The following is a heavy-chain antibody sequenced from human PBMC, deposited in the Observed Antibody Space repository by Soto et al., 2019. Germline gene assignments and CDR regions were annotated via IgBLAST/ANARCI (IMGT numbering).Heavy chain of an antibody. CDR1: GGSISTYS. J-gene: IGHJ4*02. D-gene: IGHD3-10*01. V-gene: IGHV4-59*01. CDR3: ARDLYGSGNTFDY. CDR2: IYYSGGV. Sequence: PSETLSLTCAVSGGSISTYSWSWIRQPPGKGLEWIGYIYYSGGVNYNPSLKSRITISVDTSKNQFSLKLSSVTAADTAVYYCARDLYGSGNTFDYWGQGILVTVSS.